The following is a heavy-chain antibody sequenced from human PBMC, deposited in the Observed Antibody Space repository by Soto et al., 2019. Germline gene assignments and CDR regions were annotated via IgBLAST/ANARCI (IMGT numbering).Heavy chain of an antibody. D-gene: IGHD2-2*01. CDR3: ATKRSMDCISTSGYSYYGMDV. V-gene: IGHV1-69*12. CDR2: IIPIFCTA. Sequence: QVQLVQSGAEVKKPRSSVKVSCKASGGTFSSYAISGVRQAPGQGLEWTGGIIPIFCTANYAQKFQGRVTITADESTSTAYLELSSLRSEDTAAYYCATKRSMDCISTSGYSYYGMDVWGKGTTVTVSS. CDR1: GGTFSSYA. J-gene: IGHJ6*04.